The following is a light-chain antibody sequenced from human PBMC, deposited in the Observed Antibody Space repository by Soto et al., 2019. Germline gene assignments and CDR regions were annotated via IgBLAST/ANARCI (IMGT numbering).Light chain of an antibody. V-gene: IGKV1-5*03. CDR3: QQYNVYTQV. CDR1: ESVSRW. Sequence: DIQMTQPPSTLSASVGDRVTITVPASESVSRWLAWYQQKPGRTPKLLIYQASTLETGVPSRFSGSGSWTEFSLTIGRLQRDDFATYYCQQYNVYTQVFGQGTKWEIK. CDR2: QAS. J-gene: IGKJ1*01.